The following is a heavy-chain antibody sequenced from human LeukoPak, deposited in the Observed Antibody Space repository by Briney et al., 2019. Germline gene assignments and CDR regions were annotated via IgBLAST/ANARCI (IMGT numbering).Heavy chain of an antibody. CDR1: GYTFTGYY. CDR2: INPNNGGT. D-gene: IGHD2-2*01. CDR3: AMEYQSKTRDY. Sequence: ASVKVSCKASGYTFTGYYIHWVRQAPGQGLEWMGWINPNNGGTNYAQKFQGRVTMTRDTSISTAYMELSRLRSDDTAVYYCAMEYQSKTRDYWGQGTLVTVPS. V-gene: IGHV1-2*02. J-gene: IGHJ4*02.